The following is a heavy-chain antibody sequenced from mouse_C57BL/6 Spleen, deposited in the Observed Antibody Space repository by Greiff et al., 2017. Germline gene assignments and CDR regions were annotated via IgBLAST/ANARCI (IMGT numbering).Heavy chain of an antibody. J-gene: IGHJ4*01. CDR2: INPSNGGT. Sequence: VQLQQPGTELVKPGASVKLSCKASGYTFTSYWMHWVKQRPGQGLEWIGNINPSNGGTNYNEKFKSKATLTVDKSSSTAYMQLSSLTSEDSAVYYCARSSLYDYDDYAMDYWGQGTSVTVSS. D-gene: IGHD2-4*01. CDR1: GYTFTSYW. CDR3: ARSSLYDYDDYAMDY. V-gene: IGHV1-53*01.